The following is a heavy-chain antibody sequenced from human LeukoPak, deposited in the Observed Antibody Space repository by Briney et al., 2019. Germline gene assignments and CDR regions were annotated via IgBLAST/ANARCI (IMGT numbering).Heavy chain of an antibody. V-gene: IGHV3-23*01. Sequence: GGSLRLSCAASGFTFSSYAMSWVRQAPGKGLEWVSAISGSGGSTYYADSVKGRFTISRDNSKNTLYLQMNSLRAEDTAVYYCARDPLPGIAAAGTFDYWGQGTLVTVSS. CDR1: GFTFSSYA. J-gene: IGHJ4*02. CDR3: ARDPLPGIAAAGTFDY. CDR2: ISGSGGST. D-gene: IGHD6-13*01.